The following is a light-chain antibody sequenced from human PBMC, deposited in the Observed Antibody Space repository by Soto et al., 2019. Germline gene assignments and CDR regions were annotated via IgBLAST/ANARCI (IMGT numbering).Light chain of an antibody. Sequence: QSVLTQPPSVSGAPGQRVTISCTGSSSNIGAGYAVHWYQQLPGTAPKLLIYSNSNRPSGVPDRFSGSKSGPSASLAITGLQADDEADYYCQSYDSSLRRLFGGGTQLTVL. J-gene: IGLJ2*01. V-gene: IGLV1-40*01. CDR2: SNS. CDR3: QSYDSSLRRL. CDR1: SSNIGAGYA.